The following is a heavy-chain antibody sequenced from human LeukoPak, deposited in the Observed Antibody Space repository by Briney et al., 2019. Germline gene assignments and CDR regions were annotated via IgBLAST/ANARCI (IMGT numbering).Heavy chain of an antibody. J-gene: IGHJ4*02. CDR3: ARASGRGYFDY. CDR2: INSDGSST. V-gene: IGHV3-74*01. Sequence: GGSLRLSCAASGFTFSSYWMHWVRQAPGKGPVWVSRINSDGSSTSYADSVKGRFTISRDNAKNTLYLQMNSLRAEDTAVYYCARASGRGYFDYWGQGTLVTVSS. CDR1: GFTFSSYW. D-gene: IGHD1-26*01.